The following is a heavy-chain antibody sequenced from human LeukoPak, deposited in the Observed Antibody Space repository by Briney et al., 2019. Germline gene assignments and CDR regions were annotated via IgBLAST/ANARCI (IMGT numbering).Heavy chain of an antibody. V-gene: IGHV3-9*01. J-gene: IGHJ6*02. CDR3: AKDLTVFATFYGMDV. D-gene: IGHD2-21*01. CDR1: GFTFDDYA. Sequence: GRPLRLSCAASGFTFDDYAMHWVRQAPGKGLEWVSGISWNSGSIGYADSVKGRFTISRDNAKNSLYLQMNSLRAEDTALYYCAKDLTVFATFYGMDVWGQGTTVTASS. CDR2: ISWNSGSI.